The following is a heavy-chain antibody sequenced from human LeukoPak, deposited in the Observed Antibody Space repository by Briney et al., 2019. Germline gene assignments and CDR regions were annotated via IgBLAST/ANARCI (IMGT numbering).Heavy chain of an antibody. J-gene: IGHJ3*02. D-gene: IGHD1-26*01. V-gene: IGHV3-30*03. Sequence: PGGSLRLSCAASEFTFSSFGMHWVRQAPGKGLEWVAVISYDGSNKYSADSVKGRFTISRDNSKSTLYLQMNSLRAEDTAVYYCARGGSPPEALGDSFDTWGGGTMVTVSS. CDR2: ISYDGSNK. CDR3: ARGGSPPEALGDSFDT. CDR1: EFTFSSFG.